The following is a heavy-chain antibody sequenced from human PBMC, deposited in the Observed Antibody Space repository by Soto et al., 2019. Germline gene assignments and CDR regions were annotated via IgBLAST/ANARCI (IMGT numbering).Heavy chain of an antibody. Sequence: QVQLVQSGAEVKNPGASVTVSCKASGYAFSSYCITWVRQAPGQGLEWMGWISGYNGNKNYAQKLQGRVTLTKDTSTSTAYMELRSLRSDDTAVYYCARGPMPTVSSPAFYWGQGTLLTVSP. D-gene: IGHD4-17*01. CDR3: ARGPMPTVSSPAFY. CDR2: ISGYNGNK. J-gene: IGHJ4*02. CDR1: GYAFSSYC. V-gene: IGHV1-18*01.